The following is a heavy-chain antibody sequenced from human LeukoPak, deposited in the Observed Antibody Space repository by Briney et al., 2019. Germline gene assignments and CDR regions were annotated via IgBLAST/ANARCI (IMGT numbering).Heavy chain of an antibody. CDR2: ISHDGII. J-gene: IGHJ4*02. CDR3: AREGSPYTSGPFDY. V-gene: IGHV3-74*01. Sequence: GGSLRLSCETAGFTFSSYVMHWVRRTPGKGLVWVSRISHDGIISYADSVKGRFTISRDNSRNTLYLQMNSLRAEDTAVYYCAREGSPYTSGPFDYWGQGTLVTVSS. D-gene: IGHD6-19*01. CDR1: GFTFSSYV.